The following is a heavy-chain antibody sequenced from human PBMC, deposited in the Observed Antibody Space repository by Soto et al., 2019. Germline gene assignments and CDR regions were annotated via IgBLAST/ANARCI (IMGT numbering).Heavy chain of an antibody. J-gene: IGHJ4*02. CDR2: TSDYNGNT. D-gene: IGHD6-13*01. V-gene: IGHV1-18*04. Sequence: GASVKVSCKASGYTFTNYGISWVRQAPGQGLEWMGWTSDYNGNTNYAQKFQGRVTLTTDTSTSTAYMELRSLRSDDTAVYYCARGGGIYSISWPLDYWGQGTLVTVPS. CDR3: ARGGGIYSISWPLDY. CDR1: GYTFTNYG.